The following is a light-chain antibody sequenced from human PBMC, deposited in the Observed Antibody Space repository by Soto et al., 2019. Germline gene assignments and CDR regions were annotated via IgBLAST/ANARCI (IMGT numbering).Light chain of an antibody. CDR3: QQYYRQAT. CDR2: MAS. CDR1: QSISNW. V-gene: IGKV1-5*03. Sequence: DIQMTKSPSTLSASVGDRVTITCRASQSISNWLAWYQQKPGKAPKPLIYMASSLESGVPSRFSGSGAGTEFTLTISSLQPDDFATYYCQQYYRQATFGQGTKVDIK. J-gene: IGKJ1*01.